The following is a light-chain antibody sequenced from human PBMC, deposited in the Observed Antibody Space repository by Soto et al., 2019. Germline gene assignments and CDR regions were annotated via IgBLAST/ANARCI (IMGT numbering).Light chain of an antibody. J-gene: IGKJ5*01. V-gene: IGKV1-9*01. Sequence: DIHLPQSPSFLSPSIGDSVTITCRASQVISTSLAWYQVKPGEAPKLLIYAASTLESGVPSRFSATVSGTEFSLTITSLQPEDFATYYCQQLFDSPITFGQGTRLEI. CDR1: QVISTS. CDR2: AAS. CDR3: QQLFDSPIT.